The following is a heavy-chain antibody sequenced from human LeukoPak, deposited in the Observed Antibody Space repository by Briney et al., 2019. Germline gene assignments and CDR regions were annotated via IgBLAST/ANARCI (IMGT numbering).Heavy chain of an antibody. CDR2: IIPIFGTA. Sequence: GASVTVSYKPSVGTFSSYAISWVRQAPGQGLEWMGGIIPIFGTANYAQKFPGRVTNTADESPGKAYIELSSLRSEDTAVYYCASKGAPYCGGDCHPPKTSHIQINNWFDPWGQGTLVTVSS. J-gene: IGHJ5*02. CDR1: VGTFSSYA. V-gene: IGHV1-69*13. D-gene: IGHD2-21*01. CDR3: ASKGAPYCGGDCHPPKTSHIQINNWFDP.